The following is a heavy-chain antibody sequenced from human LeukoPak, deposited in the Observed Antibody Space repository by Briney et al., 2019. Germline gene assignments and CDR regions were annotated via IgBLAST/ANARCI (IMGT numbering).Heavy chain of an antibody. CDR2: ISTSSSSI. CDR3: ARDYGDCVLHYHHMDV. V-gene: IGHV3-48*01. J-gene: IGHJ6*03. Sequence: GGSLRLSCAASGFRFSTYNLNWVRQAPGKGLEWVSYISTSSSSIYYADSVRGRFTVSRDNAKNSVYLQMNSLRAEDTAVYYCARDYGDCVLHYHHMDVWGNGTTVTVSS. CDR1: GFRFSTYN. D-gene: IGHD4-17*01.